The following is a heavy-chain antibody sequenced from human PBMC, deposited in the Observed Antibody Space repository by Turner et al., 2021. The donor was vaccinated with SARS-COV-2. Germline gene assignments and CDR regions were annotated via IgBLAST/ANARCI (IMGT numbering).Heavy chain of an antibody. Sequence: QLQLQESGPGLGKPSETLSLTCAVSGGSISSSSYYWGWLRQPPGKGLEWIGNIYYSWSAYYNPPLKSRVTISVDPSKNQFSLKLTSVTAADTAVYYCARLMDTAMDYYGTDVWGQGTTVTVSS. CDR1: GGSISSSSYY. CDR2: IYYSWSA. V-gene: IGHV4-39*01. D-gene: IGHD5-18*01. CDR3: ARLMDTAMDYYGTDV. J-gene: IGHJ6*02.